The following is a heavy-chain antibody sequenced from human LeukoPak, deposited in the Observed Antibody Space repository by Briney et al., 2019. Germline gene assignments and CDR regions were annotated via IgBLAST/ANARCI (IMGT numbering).Heavy chain of an antibody. Sequence: SQTLSLTCSVSGGSISSGDYYWRWLRQPPGTGLEWIGYIYYSGSTYYNPSLKSRVTISVDTSKNQFSLKLSSVTAADTAVYYCARGFLEWLPIDYWGQGTLVTVSS. J-gene: IGHJ4*02. CDR1: GGSISSGDYY. CDR2: IYYSGST. V-gene: IGHV4-30-4*08. D-gene: IGHD3-3*01. CDR3: ARGFLEWLPIDY.